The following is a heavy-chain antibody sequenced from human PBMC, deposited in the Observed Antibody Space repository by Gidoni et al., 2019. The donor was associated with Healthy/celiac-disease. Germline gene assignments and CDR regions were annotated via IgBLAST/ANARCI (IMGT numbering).Heavy chain of an antibody. V-gene: IGHV3-30-3*01. Sequence: QVQLVESGGGVVQPGRSLRLSCAASGFTFSSYAMHWVRQAPGTGLAWVAVISYDGSNKYYADSVKGRFTISRDNSKNTLYLQMNSLRAEDTAVYYCARDWFRRFRESLSYYYYGMDVWGQGTTVTVSS. J-gene: IGHJ6*02. CDR2: ISYDGSNK. CDR3: ARDWFRRFRESLSYYYYGMDV. CDR1: GFTFSSYA. D-gene: IGHD3-10*01.